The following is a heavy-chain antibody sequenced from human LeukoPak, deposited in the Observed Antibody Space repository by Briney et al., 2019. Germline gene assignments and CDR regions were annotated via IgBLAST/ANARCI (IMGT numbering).Heavy chain of an antibody. CDR2: ISYDGSNK. J-gene: IGHJ5*02. Sequence: GGSLRLSCAASGFTFSSYAMHWVRQAPGKGLGWVAVISYDGSNKYYADSVKGRFTISRDSSKNTLYLQMNSLRAEDTAVYYCARDSRVAVAGTSWFDPWGQGTLVTVSS. CDR1: GFTFSSYA. V-gene: IGHV3-30*04. D-gene: IGHD6-19*01. CDR3: ARDSRVAVAGTSWFDP.